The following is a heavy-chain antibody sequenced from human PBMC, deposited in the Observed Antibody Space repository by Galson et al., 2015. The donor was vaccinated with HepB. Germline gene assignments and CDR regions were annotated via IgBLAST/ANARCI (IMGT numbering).Heavy chain of an antibody. V-gene: IGHV4-34*01. Sequence: ETLSLTCAVYGGSFSGYYWSWIHQPPGKGLEWIGEINHSGSTNYNPSLKSRVTISVDTSKNQFSLKLSSVTAADTAVYYCARVPMVRGVTKTHDAFDIWGQGTMVTVSS. CDR1: GGSFSGYY. CDR2: INHSGST. D-gene: IGHD3-10*01. J-gene: IGHJ3*02. CDR3: ARVPMVRGVTKTHDAFDI.